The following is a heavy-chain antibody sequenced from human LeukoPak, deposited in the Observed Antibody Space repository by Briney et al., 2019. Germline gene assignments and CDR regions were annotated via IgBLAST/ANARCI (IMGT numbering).Heavy chain of an antibody. CDR1: GYTFTCYD. V-gene: IGHV1-8*01. D-gene: IGHD1-26*01. CDR3: AREFRSGSYSEFDY. CDR2: MNPNSGNT. J-gene: IGHJ4*02. Sequence: ASVKVSCKASGYTFTCYDINWVRQATGQGLEWMGWMNPNSGNTGYAQKFQGRVTMTRNTSISTAYMELSSLRSEDTAVYYCAREFRSGSYSEFDYWGQGTLVTVSS.